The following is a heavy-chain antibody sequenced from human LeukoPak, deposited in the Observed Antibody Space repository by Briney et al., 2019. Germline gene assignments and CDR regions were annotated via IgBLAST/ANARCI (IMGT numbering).Heavy chain of an antibody. Sequence: PGGSLRLSCAASGFTFSSYWMCWVRQAPGKGLEWVANINRDGSDKYYVDSVKGRFTISRDNAKNSLYLQMDSLRAEDTAVYYCARHNYNFDYWGQGTLVTVSS. V-gene: IGHV3-7*01. CDR3: ARHNYNFDY. D-gene: IGHD1-1*01. CDR2: INRDGSDK. J-gene: IGHJ4*02. CDR1: GFTFSSYW.